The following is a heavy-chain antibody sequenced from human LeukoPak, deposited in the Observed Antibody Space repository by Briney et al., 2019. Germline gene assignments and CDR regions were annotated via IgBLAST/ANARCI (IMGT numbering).Heavy chain of an antibody. Sequence: SETLSPTCTVSGGSISSYYWSWIRQPPGKGLEWIGYIYYTGSTNYNPSLKRRVTISVDTSKNQFSLRLSSVTAADTAVYYCARDFRATARFDAFDIWGQGTMVTVSS. CDR3: ARDFRATARFDAFDI. D-gene: IGHD5-12*01. V-gene: IGHV4-59*01. CDR2: IYYTGST. CDR1: GGSISSYY. J-gene: IGHJ3*02.